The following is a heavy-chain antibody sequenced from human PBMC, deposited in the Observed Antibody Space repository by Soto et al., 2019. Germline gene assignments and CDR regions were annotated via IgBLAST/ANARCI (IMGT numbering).Heavy chain of an antibody. J-gene: IGHJ4*02. CDR2: ISGSGGST. V-gene: IGHV3-23*01. Sequence: HPGGTLRLSCAASGFTFSSYAMSWVRQAPGKGLEWVSAISGSGGSTYYADSVKGRFTISRDNSKNTLYLQMNSLRAEDTAVYYCAKDQEGGYYISNTFDYWGQGTLVTVSS. D-gene: IGHD3-10*01. CDR1: GFTFSSYA. CDR3: AKDQEGGYYISNTFDY.